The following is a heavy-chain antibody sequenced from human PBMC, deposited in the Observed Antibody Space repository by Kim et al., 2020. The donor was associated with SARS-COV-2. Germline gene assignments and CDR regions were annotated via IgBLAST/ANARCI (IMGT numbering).Heavy chain of an antibody. V-gene: IGHV1-18*01. J-gene: IGHJ4*02. Sequence: ASVKVSCKASGYTFTSHGISWVRQAPGQGLEWMGWISAYNGNTNYAQKLQGRVTMTTDTSTSTAYMELRSLRSDDTAVYYCARDLGYDSSGAPLLRFDYWGQGTLVTVSS. CDR1: GYTFTSHG. CDR2: ISAYNGNT. CDR3: ARDLGYDSSGAPLLRFDY. D-gene: IGHD3-22*01.